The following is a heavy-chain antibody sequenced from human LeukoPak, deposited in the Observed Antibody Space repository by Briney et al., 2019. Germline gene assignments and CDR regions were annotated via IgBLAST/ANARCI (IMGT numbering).Heavy chain of an antibody. CDR3: ARSGCSGGSCYGVFDY. D-gene: IGHD2-15*01. J-gene: IGHJ4*02. CDR2: ISGSSIYI. V-gene: IGHV3-21*01. CDR1: GFTFSSFA. Sequence: GGSLRLSCSASGFTFSSFAMHWVRQAPGKGLEWVSSISGSSIYIYYADSAKGRFTISRDNAKNSLYLRMNSLRAEDTAVYYCARSGCSGGSCYGVFDYWGQGTLVTVSS.